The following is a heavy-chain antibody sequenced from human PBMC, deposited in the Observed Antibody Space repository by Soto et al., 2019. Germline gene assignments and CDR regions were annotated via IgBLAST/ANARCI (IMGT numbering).Heavy chain of an antibody. V-gene: IGHV4-59*01. CDR2: IYYSGST. CDR3: ARGLRITIFGVVANLHFDP. J-gene: IGHJ5*02. Sequence: PSETLSLTCTVSGGSISSYYWSWIRQPPGKGLEWIGYIYYSGSTNYNPSLKSRVTISVDTSKNQFSLKLSSVTAADTAVYYCARGLRITIFGVVANLHFDPWGQGTLVTVSS. CDR1: GGSISSYY. D-gene: IGHD3-3*01.